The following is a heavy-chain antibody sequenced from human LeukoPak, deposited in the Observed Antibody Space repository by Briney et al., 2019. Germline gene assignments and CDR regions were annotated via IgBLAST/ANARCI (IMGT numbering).Heavy chain of an antibody. Sequence: RLGESLKISCKGSGYSFTSYWISWVRQMPGKGLEWMGRIDPSASYTNYSPSFQGHVTISADKSISTAYLQWSSLKASDTAMYYCAVDYYGSGSYYFGNWFDPWGQGTLVTVSS. CDR2: IDPSASYT. CDR1: GYSFTSYW. J-gene: IGHJ5*02. D-gene: IGHD3-10*01. V-gene: IGHV5-10-1*01. CDR3: AVDYYGSGSYYFGNWFDP.